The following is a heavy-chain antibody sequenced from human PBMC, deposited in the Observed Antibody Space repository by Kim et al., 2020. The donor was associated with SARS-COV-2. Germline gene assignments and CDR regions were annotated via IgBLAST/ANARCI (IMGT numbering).Heavy chain of an antibody. J-gene: IGHJ3*02. D-gene: IGHD3-10*01. V-gene: IGHV3-21*01. CDR3: ARDRYYGSGSYPDAFDI. Sequence: VEGRFTISRDNAKNSLYLQMNSLRAEDTAVYYCARDRYYGSGSYPDAFDIWGQGTMVTVSS.